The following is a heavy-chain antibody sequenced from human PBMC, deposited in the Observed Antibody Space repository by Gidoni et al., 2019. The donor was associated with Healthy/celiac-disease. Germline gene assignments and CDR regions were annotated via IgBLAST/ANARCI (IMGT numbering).Heavy chain of an antibody. CDR3: AREGVVVAAGLDD. V-gene: IGHV4-39*07. D-gene: IGHD2-15*01. Sequence: QLQLQESGPGLVKPSETLSLTCTVSGGPISSSSYYWGWIRQPPGKGLEWIGSIYYSGSTYYNPSRKSRVTISVDTSKNQFSLKLSSVAAADTAVYYCAREGVVVAAGLDDWGQGTLVTVSS. J-gene: IGHJ4*02. CDR1: GGPISSSSYY. CDR2: IYYSGST.